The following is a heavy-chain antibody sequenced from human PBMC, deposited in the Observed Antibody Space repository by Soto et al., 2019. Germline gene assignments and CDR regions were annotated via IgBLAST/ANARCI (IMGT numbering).Heavy chain of an antibody. D-gene: IGHD2-2*01. Sequence: GGSLRLSCAASGFTFSSYGMHWVRQAPGKGLEWVAVIWYDGSNKYYADSVKGRFTISRDNSKNTLYLQMNSLRAEDTAVYYCASPDIVLVPAARAIFDPWGQGTLVTVSS. CDR2: IWYDGSNK. J-gene: IGHJ5*02. V-gene: IGHV3-33*01. CDR3: ASPDIVLVPAARAIFDP. CDR1: GFTFSSYG.